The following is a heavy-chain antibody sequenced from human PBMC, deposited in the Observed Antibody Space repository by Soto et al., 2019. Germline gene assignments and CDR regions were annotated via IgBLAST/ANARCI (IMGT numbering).Heavy chain of an antibody. Sequence: QVQLVESGVGVVQPGRSLRLSCAASGFTFSSYGMHWVRQAPGKGLEWVAVIWYDGSNKYYADSVKGRFTISRDNSKNTLYLQMNSLRAEDTAVYYCARDLGGMDVWGQGTTVTVSS. CDR1: GFTFSSYG. V-gene: IGHV3-33*01. J-gene: IGHJ6*02. CDR2: IWYDGSNK. CDR3: ARDLGGMDV.